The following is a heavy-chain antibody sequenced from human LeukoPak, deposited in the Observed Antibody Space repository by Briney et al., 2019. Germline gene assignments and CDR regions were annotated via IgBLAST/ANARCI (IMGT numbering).Heavy chain of an antibody. J-gene: IGHJ6*03. CDR1: GYTFTSYD. D-gene: IGHD5-12*01. CDR3: ARGLSGGYSGYGSYYYYMDV. CDR2: MNPNSGNT. V-gene: IGHV1-8*01. Sequence: ASVKVSCKASGYTFTSYDINWVRQATGQGLEWMGWMNPNSGNTGYAQKFQGRVTMTRNTSISTAYMELSSLRSEDTAVYYCARGLSGGYSGYGSYYYYMDVWGKGTTVTTSS.